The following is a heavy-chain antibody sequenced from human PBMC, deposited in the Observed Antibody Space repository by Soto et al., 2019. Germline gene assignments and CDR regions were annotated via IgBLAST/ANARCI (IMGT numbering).Heavy chain of an antibody. V-gene: IGHV4-59*01. CDR3: ARARAATLSDY. CDR1: GGSISNYY. CDR2: IYYSGST. D-gene: IGHD2-15*01. Sequence: SETLSLTCTVSGGSISNYYWSWIRQPPGKGLEWIGYIYYSGSTDYNPSLKSRVTISVDTSKNQFSLKLSSVTAADTAVYYCARARAATLSDYWGQGTLVTLSS. J-gene: IGHJ4*02.